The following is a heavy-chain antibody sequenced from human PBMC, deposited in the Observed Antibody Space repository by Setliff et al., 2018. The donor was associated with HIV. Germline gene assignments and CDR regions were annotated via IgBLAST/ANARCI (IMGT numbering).Heavy chain of an antibody. CDR1: GYSISSGYY. V-gene: IGHV4-38-2*02. D-gene: IGHD6-13*01. CDR2: IYHSGST. Sequence: SETLSLTCAVSGYSISSGYYWGWIRQPPGKGLEWIGSIYHSGSTYYNPSLKSRVTISVDTSKNQFSLRLRSVSAADTAVYYCARDGYSSSWYVISGSFNYWGQGILVTVSS. J-gene: IGHJ4*02. CDR3: ARDGYSSSWYVISGSFNY.